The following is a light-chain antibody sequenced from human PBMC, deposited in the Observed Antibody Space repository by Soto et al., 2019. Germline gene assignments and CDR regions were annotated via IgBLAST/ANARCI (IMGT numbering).Light chain of an antibody. Sequence: QSVLTRPASVSGSPGQSITISCTGTSSDVGGYNYVCWYQHHPGKAPKLIISEVSNRPSGVSDRFSGSRSGNTASLTISGLQPEDEADYYCTSFTSSTTYVFGTGTKVTVL. CDR2: EVS. CDR3: TSFTSSTTYV. J-gene: IGLJ1*01. V-gene: IGLV2-14*01. CDR1: SSDVGGYNY.